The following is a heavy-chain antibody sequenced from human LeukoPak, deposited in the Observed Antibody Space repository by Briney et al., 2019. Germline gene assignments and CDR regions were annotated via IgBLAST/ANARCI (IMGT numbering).Heavy chain of an antibody. CDR1: GFTFSSYD. V-gene: IGHV3-13*03. J-gene: IGHJ3*02. CDR2: IGTAGDT. CDR3: ARDLEQLDPHDAFDI. Sequence: GGSLRLSCAACGFTFSSYDMHWVRQATGKGLEWVSAIGTAGDTYYPGSVKGQFTISRENAKNSLYLQMNSLRAEDTAVYYCARDLEQLDPHDAFDIWGQGTMVTVSS. D-gene: IGHD6-13*01.